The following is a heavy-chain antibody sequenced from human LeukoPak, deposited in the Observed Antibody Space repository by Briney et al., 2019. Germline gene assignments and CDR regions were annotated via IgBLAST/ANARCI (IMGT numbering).Heavy chain of an antibody. CDR3: ASLRGYSYGPLDY. V-gene: IGHV3-74*01. D-gene: IGHD5-18*01. CDR2: INTDGSST. Sequence: PGGSLRLSCAASGFTVSSYWMHWVRQAPGKGLVWVSRINTDGSSTSYADSVKGRFTISRDNAKNTLYLQMNSLRAEDTAVYYCASLRGYSYGPLDYWGQGTLVTVSS. J-gene: IGHJ4*02. CDR1: GFTVSSYW.